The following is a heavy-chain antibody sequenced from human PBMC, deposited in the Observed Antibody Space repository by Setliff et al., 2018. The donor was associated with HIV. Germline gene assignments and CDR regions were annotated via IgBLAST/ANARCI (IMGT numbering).Heavy chain of an antibody. CDR2: ITPILGTA. CDR1: GGTFNNYA. CDR3: AGEPDSIPYDY. V-gene: IGHV1-69*04. J-gene: IGHJ4*02. Sequence: SVKVSCKASGGTFNNYAITWVRQAPGQGLEWMGRITPILGTANYAQKFQGRVTITADKSTSTAYMELSSLRSEDTAVYYCAGEPDSIPYDYWGQGTLVTVSS. D-gene: IGHD4-4*01.